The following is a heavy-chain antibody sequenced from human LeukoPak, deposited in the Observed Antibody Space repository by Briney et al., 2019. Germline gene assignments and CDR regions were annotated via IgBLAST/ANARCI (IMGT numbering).Heavy chain of an antibody. CDR3: TTGKVDTAISSGWYDYYYYGMDV. CDR1: GFTFSNAW. D-gene: IGHD6-19*01. V-gene: IGHV3-15*01. Sequence: PGGSLRLSCAASGFTFSNAWMSWVRQAPGKGLEWVGRIKSKTDGGTTDYAAPVKGRFTISRDDSKNTLYLQMNSLKTEDTAVYYCTTGKVDTAISSGWYDYYYYGMDVWGQGTTVTVSS. J-gene: IGHJ6*02. CDR2: IKSKTDGGTT.